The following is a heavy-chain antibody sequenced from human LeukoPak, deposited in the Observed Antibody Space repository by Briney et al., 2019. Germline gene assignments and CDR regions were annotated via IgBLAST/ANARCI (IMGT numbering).Heavy chain of an antibody. CDR1: GDSMNSHY. V-gene: IGHV4-59*11. Sequence: SETLSLTCTVSGDSMNSHYWSWIRQPPGKGLEWIGYISYIGSTNYNPSLKSRVTISVDTSKNQFSLKLSTVTAADTAVYYCARDPTTVTKGLDIWGKGTMVTVSS. CDR3: ARDPTTVTKGLDI. CDR2: ISYIGST. D-gene: IGHD4-17*01. J-gene: IGHJ3*02.